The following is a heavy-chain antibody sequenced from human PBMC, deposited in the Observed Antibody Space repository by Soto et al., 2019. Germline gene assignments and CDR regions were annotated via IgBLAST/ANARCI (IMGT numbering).Heavy chain of an antibody. J-gene: IGHJ6*02. CDR1: GLTISDAW. V-gene: IGHV3-15*07. Sequence: EVQLVESGGGLIYPGGSLRLSCAASGLTISDAWMNWVRQAPGKGLVWVGRIKTNTEGGTTDYAAAVKGRFIVSRDDSKNTLYLQMNSLKIEDTAVYYCTTGSVEGVWGQGTTVIVSS. CDR3: TTGSVEGV. D-gene: IGHD2-15*01. CDR2: IKTNTEGGTT.